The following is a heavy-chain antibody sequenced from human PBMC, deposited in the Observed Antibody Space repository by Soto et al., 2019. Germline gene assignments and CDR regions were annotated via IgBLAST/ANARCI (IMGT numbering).Heavy chain of an antibody. D-gene: IGHD4-17*01. CDR3: ARHDYGDKGAFDV. V-gene: IGHV4-31*03. CDR1: GVSISSGGYY. J-gene: IGHJ3*01. CDR2: IYYSGST. Sequence: SETLSLTCTVSGVSISSGGYYWSLIRHHPGNGLEWIGYIYYSGSTYYNPSLKSRVTISVDTSKNQFSLKLSSVTAADTAVYYCARHDYGDKGAFDVWGQGTMVKVS.